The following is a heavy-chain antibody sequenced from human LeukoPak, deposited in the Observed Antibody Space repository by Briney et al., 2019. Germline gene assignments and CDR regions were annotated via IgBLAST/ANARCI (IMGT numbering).Heavy chain of an antibody. V-gene: IGHV1-8*01. CDR1: GYTFTSYD. CDR2: MNPGNGNT. J-gene: IGHJ5*02. D-gene: IGHD4-11*01. CDR3: ARTLRLQSWFDP. Sequence: ASVKVSCKASGYTFTSYDVNWVRQATGQGLEWMGWMNPGNGNTGYAQKFQGRVTMTRNTSINTAYMELSSLRSDDTAVYYCARTLRLQSWFDPWGQGTLVTVSS.